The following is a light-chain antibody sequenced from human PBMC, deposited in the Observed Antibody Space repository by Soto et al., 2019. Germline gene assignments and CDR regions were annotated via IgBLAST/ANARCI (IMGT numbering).Light chain of an antibody. CDR1: TNDVGGYNY. J-gene: IGLJ2*01. Sequence: QSALTQPPSASGSPGQSVTISCSGITNDVGGYNYVSWFQQHPGKAPKLIIYDVTKRPSGVPDRFSGSRSGNTASLTVSGLQAEDEADYYCSSFAGTNYCVVFGGWTQLTVL. V-gene: IGLV2-8*01. CDR2: DVT. CDR3: SSFAGTNYCVV.